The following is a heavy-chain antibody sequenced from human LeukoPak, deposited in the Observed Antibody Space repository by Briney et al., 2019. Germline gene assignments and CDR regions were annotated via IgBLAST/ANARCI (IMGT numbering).Heavy chain of an antibody. CDR3: ASLLYYYDSSGYYMGESSFDI. V-gene: IGHV4-59*01. D-gene: IGHD3-22*01. J-gene: IGHJ3*02. Sequence: PSETLSLTCTVSGGSISSYYWSWIRQPPEKGLEWIGYIYYSGSTNYNPSLESRVTISVDTSKNQFSLKLSSVTAADTAVYYCASLLYYYDSSGYYMGESSFDIWGQGTMVTVSS. CDR1: GGSISSYY. CDR2: IYYSGST.